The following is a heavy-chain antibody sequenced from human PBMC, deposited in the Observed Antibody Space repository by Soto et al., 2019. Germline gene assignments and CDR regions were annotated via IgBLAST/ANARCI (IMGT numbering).Heavy chain of an antibody. CDR1: GYTLTELS. V-gene: IGHV1-24*01. CDR2: FDPEDGET. CDR3: ATGPIELERPYYYYYYMDV. Sequence: ASVKVSCKVSGYTLTELSMHWVRQAPGKGLEWMGGFDPEDGETSYAQKFQGRVTMTEDTSTDTAYMELSSLRSEDTAVYYCATGPIELERPYYYYYYMDVWGKGTTVTVSS. D-gene: IGHD1-1*01. J-gene: IGHJ6*03.